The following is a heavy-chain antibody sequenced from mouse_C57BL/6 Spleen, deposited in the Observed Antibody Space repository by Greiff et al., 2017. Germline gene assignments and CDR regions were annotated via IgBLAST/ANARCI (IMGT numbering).Heavy chain of an antibody. CDR3: ARSTMVTTGDY. CDR2: IYPRSGDT. CDR1: GYTFTSYG. D-gene: IGHD2-2*01. V-gene: IGHV1-81*01. J-gene: IGHJ2*01. Sequence: VQLQQSGAELARPGASVKLSCKASGYTFTSYGISWVKQSTGQGLEWIGEIYPRSGDTYYNAMFKGKATLTADKSSSTAYMELRRLTSEDSAVYFCARSTMVTTGDYWGQGTTLTVSS.